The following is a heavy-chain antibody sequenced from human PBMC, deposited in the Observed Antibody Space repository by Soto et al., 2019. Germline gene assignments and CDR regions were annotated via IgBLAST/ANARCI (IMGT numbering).Heavy chain of an antibody. J-gene: IGHJ2*01. CDR1: GFTFSNYA. Sequence: GGSLRLSCAASGFTFSNYAMSWVRQAPGKGLEWVSAISESGGNAYYADSVKGRFTISRDNSKNTLYLQMNSLRAEDTAVYYCATHTAMVGSYWYFDLWGRGTLVTVSS. V-gene: IGHV3-23*01. CDR3: ATHTAMVGSYWYFDL. D-gene: IGHD5-18*01. CDR2: ISESGGNA.